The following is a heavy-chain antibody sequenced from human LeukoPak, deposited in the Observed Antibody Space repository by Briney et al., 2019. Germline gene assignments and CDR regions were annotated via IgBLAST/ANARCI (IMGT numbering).Heavy chain of an antibody. Sequence: GASVKVSCKASGYTFTSYAMNWVRQAPGQGLEWMGWINTNTGNPTYAQGFTGRFVFSLDTSVSTAYLQISSLKAEDTAVYYCARDKRAYYDFWSGYSPNWFDPWGQGTLVTVPS. CDR2: INTNTGNP. V-gene: IGHV7-4-1*02. CDR1: GYTFTSYA. J-gene: IGHJ5*02. CDR3: ARDKRAYYDFWSGYSPNWFDP. D-gene: IGHD3-3*01.